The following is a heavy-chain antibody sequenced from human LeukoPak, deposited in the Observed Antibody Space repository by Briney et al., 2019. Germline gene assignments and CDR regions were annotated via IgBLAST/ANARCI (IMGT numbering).Heavy chain of an antibody. CDR3: ARGVGKKEFDY. CDR1: GYSFSSHD. D-gene: IGHD1-26*01. J-gene: IGHJ4*02. V-gene: IGHV1-8*01. CDR2: MNPKSGNT. Sequence: ASVKVSCKASGYSFSSHDINWVRQATGQGLEWMGWMNPKSGNTDHAQKFQGRVTMSRNTSISTAYMELSSLRSEDTAVYYCARGVGKKEFDYWGQGTLVTVSS.